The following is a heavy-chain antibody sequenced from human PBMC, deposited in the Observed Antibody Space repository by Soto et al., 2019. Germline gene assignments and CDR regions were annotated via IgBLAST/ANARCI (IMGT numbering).Heavy chain of an antibody. CDR3: ARDDEYSGNGMDV. V-gene: IGHV3-33*01. J-gene: IGHJ6*02. CDR1: GFTFSYYG. Sequence: QVQLVESGGGVVQPGRSLRLSCAASGFTFSYYGMHGVRQAPGKGLEWVAVILNDGSNRYHADSVKDRFTISRDNSKNMLYLQMHSLRAEDTAVYYCARDDEYSGNGMDVWGQGTTVTVS. D-gene: IGHD3-10*01. CDR2: ILNDGSNR.